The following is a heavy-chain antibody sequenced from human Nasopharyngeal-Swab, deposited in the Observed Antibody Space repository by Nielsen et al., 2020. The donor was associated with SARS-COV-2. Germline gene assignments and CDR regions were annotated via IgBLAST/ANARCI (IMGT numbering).Heavy chain of an antibody. J-gene: IGHJ4*02. CDR2: IYHSGST. V-gene: IGHV4-38-2*02. Sequence: WIRQPPGKGLEWIGSIYHSGSTNYNPSLKSRVTISVDTSKNQFSLELSSVTAADTAVYYCARDGYGDYGLDYWGQGTLVTVSS. D-gene: IGHD4-17*01. CDR3: ARDGYGDYGLDY.